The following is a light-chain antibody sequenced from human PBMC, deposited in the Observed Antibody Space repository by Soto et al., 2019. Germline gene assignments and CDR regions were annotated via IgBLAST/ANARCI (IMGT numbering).Light chain of an antibody. J-gene: IGLJ1*01. CDR3: QSYDSSLSGSYV. CDR2: VNS. V-gene: IGLV1-40*01. Sequence: QSVLTQPPSWSGAPGQRVTISCTGSSSNIGAGYDVHWYQQLPGTAPKLLIYVNSNRPSGVPDRFSGSKSGTSASLAITGLQAEDEADYYCQSYDSSLSGSYVFGTGTKVTVL. CDR1: SSNIGAGYD.